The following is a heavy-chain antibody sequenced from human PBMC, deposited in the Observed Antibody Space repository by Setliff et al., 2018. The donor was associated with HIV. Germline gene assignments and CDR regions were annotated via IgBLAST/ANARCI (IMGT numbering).Heavy chain of an antibody. Sequence: GASVKVSCKASGGTFKNSAISWVRQAPGQGLEWVGGIIPKFGIANYAQKFQGGVSITADESTSTAYMELSSLRSEDTTVYFCAKMQRNNHYGGADVSWGQGTLVTVSS. D-gene: IGHD3-10*01. J-gene: IGHJ5*02. CDR3: AKMQRNNHYGGADVS. CDR1: GGTFKNSA. CDR2: IIPKFGIA. V-gene: IGHV1-69*13.